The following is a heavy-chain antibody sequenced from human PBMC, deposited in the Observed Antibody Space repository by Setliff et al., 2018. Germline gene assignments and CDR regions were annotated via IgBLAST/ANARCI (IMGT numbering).Heavy chain of an antibody. D-gene: IGHD2-8*02. CDR3: TVYNTGSSKDHY. CDR1: GGSISSHY. J-gene: IGHJ4*02. CDR2: INHSGST. Sequence: SQTLSLTCTVSGGSISSHYWSWIRQHPGKGLEWIGEINHSGSTNYNPSLKSRVTISVDTSKNQFSLKLSSVTAADTALYYCTVYNTGSSKDHYWGQGTPVTVSS. V-gene: IGHV4-34*01.